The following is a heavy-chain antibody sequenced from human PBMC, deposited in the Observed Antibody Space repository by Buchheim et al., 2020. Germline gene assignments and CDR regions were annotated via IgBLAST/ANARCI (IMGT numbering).Heavy chain of an antibody. Sequence: QVQLQQWGAGLLKPSETLSLTCAVYGGSFSGYYWSWIRQPPGKGLEWIGEINHSGSTNYNPSLKSRVTISVDTSKNQFSLKLSSVTAADTAVYYCARGSSRDYYDSSGYWRYDYWGQGTL. CDR2: INHSGST. D-gene: IGHD3-22*01. CDR3: ARGSSRDYYDSSGYWRYDY. CDR1: GGSFSGYY. J-gene: IGHJ4*02. V-gene: IGHV4-34*01.